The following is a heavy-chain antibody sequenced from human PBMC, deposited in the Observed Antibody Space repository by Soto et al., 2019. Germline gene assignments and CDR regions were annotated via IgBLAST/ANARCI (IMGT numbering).Heavy chain of an antibody. J-gene: IGHJ4*02. CDR3: ARDHYCSSTSCPTDY. D-gene: IGHD2-2*01. CDR2: IKQDGSEK. CDR1: GFTFSSYW. V-gene: IGHV3-7*01. Sequence: EVQLVESGGGLVQPGGSLRLSCAASGFTFSSYWMSWVRQAPGKGLEWVANIKQDGSEKYYVDSVKGRFTISRDNAKNSLYLQMNSLRAEHTAVYYCARDHYCSSTSCPTDYWGQGTLVTVSS.